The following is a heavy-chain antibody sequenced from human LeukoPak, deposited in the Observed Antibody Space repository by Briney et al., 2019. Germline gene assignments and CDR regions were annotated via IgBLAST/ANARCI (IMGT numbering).Heavy chain of an antibody. CDR2: IYYSGST. CDR1: GGSISSSSYY. V-gene: IGHV4-61*05. CDR3: ARYTAMVFDY. J-gene: IGHJ4*02. Sequence: ASETLSLTCTVSGGSISSSSYYWGWIRQPPGKGLEWIGYIYYSGSTNYNPSLKSRVTISVDTSKNQFSLKLSSVTAADTAVYYCARYTAMVFDYWGQGTLVTVSS. D-gene: IGHD5-18*01.